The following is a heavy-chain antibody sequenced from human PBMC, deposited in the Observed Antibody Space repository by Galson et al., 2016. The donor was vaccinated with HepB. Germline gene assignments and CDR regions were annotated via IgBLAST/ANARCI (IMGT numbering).Heavy chain of an antibody. D-gene: IGHD6-6*01. CDR2: ISSSSSYT. J-gene: IGHJ6*02. CDR1: GFTFSDYH. Sequence: SLRLSCAASGFTFSDYHMSWIRQAPGKGLEWVSHISSSSSYTNYADSVEGRFPISRDNAKNLLSLQMNNLRAEDTAVFYCARDDSSSSYYYYGLDVWGQGTTVTVSS. CDR3: ARDDSSSSYYYYGLDV. V-gene: IGHV3-11*06.